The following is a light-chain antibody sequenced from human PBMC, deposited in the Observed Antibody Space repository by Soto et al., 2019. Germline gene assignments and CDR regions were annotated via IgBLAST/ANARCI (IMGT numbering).Light chain of an antibody. CDR2: GAS. J-gene: IGKJ2*01. CDR3: QQYNNWPPRNT. V-gene: IGKV3-15*01. Sequence: EIVMTQSPSTLSVSPVERSTLSCRASQSVSSNLAWYQQKPGQAPRLLIYGASTRATGIPARFSGSGSGTEFTLTISSLQSEDFAVYYCQQYNNWPPRNTFGQGTKVDIK. CDR1: QSVSSN.